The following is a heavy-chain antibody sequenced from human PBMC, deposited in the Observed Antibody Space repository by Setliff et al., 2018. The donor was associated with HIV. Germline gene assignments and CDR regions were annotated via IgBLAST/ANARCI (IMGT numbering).Heavy chain of an antibody. CDR1: GYTFTTYS. Sequence: ASVKVSCKVSGYTFTTYSMHWVRQAPGQRLEWMGWLHTGDGRTSYSVKLQGRVTFTRDTSASTAYMELSSLGSEDTAVYYCVRRAAAAEVFDYWGQGTPGTVSS. CDR3: VRRAAAAEVFDY. V-gene: IGHV1-3*04. J-gene: IGHJ4*02. CDR2: LHTGDGRT. D-gene: IGHD2-2*01.